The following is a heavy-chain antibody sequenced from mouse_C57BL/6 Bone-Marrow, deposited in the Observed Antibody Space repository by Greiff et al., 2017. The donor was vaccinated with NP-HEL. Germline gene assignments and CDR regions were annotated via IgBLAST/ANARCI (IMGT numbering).Heavy chain of an antibody. D-gene: IGHD2-3*01. CDR3: ARDRGYYYFDY. J-gene: IGHJ2*01. CDR2: ISYSGST. Sequence: EVQLQESGPGMVKPSQSLSLTCTVTGYSITSGYDWHWIRHFPGNNLEWMGYISYSGSTNYNPSLKSRISITHDTSKNPFFLKLNSVTTEDTATYYCARDRGYYYFDYWGQGTTLTVSS. CDR1: GYSITSGYD. V-gene: IGHV3-1*01.